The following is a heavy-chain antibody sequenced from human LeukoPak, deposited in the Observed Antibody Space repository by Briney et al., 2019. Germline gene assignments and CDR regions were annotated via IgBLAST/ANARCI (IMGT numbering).Heavy chain of an antibody. CDR1: GLTFSSYG. D-gene: IGHD4-17*01. J-gene: IGHJ6*04. CDR2: ISYDGSNK. CDR3: AKDYATVTTYYYGMDV. V-gene: IGHV3-30*18. Sequence: GGSLRLSCAASGLTFSSYGMHWVRQAPGKGLEWVAVISYDGSNKYYADSVKGRFTISRDNSKNTLYLQMNSLRAEDTAVYYCAKDYATVTTYYYGMDVWGKGTTVTSPQ.